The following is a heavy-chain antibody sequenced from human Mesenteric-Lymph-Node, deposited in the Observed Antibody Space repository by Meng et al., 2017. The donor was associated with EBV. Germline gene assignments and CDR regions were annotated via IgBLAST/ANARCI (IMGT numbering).Heavy chain of an antibody. Sequence: QVQLQQWGAGPWKPSETLSLTCAVYGGSFSGYYWSWIRQPPGKGLAWIGEINHSGSTNYNPSLKSRVTISVDTSKNQFSLKLSSVTAADTAVYYCARRGKVGAGYWGQGTLVTVSS. V-gene: IGHV4-34*01. D-gene: IGHD1-26*01. CDR3: ARRGKVGAGY. CDR2: INHSGST. CDR1: GGSFSGYY. J-gene: IGHJ4*02.